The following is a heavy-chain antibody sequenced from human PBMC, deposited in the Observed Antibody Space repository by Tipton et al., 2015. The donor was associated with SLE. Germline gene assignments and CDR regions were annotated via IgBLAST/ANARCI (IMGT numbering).Heavy chain of an antibody. J-gene: IGHJ4*02. Sequence: SLRLSCAASGFTVSSNSMSWVRQAPGNGLEWVSVIYSGGNIYYADSVKGRFTISRDNSNLYLQMNSLGAEDTAVYYCARIMFDYSSSWYRDYWGQGTLVTVSS. CDR1: GFTVSSNS. CDR3: ARIMFDYSSSWYRDY. D-gene: IGHD6-13*01. V-gene: IGHV3-53*01. CDR2: IYSGGNI.